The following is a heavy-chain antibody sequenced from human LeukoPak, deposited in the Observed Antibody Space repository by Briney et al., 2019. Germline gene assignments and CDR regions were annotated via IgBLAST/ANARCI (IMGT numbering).Heavy chain of an antibody. CDR3: ATTLYDSAGFYWGLLAS. J-gene: IGHJ4*02. CDR1: GFSFSTWS. V-gene: IGHV3-21*06. D-gene: IGHD3-22*01. CDR2: ISSTGSDK. Sequence: GGSLRLSCAASGFSFSTWSMNWVRQAPGKGLEWFSSISSTGSDKYYGDSVKGRFTVSRDNAKNSLFLQMNSLRAEDTAMYYCATTLYDSAGFYWGLLASWGQGTLVTVSS.